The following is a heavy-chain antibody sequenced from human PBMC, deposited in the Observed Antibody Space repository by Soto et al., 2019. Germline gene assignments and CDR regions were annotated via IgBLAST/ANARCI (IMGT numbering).Heavy chain of an antibody. CDR2: ILYDGNNK. D-gene: IGHD6-6*01. CDR3: AREGSSSCFFDY. Sequence: GSLRLSCAASGFTFSSYAMHWVRQAPGKGLEWVAVILYDGNNKYYPDSVKGRFTISRDNSKNTLFLQMNSLRAEDTAVYYCAREGSSSCFFDYWGQGTLVTVSS. V-gene: IGHV3-30-3*01. J-gene: IGHJ4*02. CDR1: GFTFSSYA.